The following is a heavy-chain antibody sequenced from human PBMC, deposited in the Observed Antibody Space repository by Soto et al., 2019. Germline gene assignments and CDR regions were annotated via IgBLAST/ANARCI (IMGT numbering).Heavy chain of an antibody. CDR3: ARGEGYSYVLGNARNYYYYYGMDV. V-gene: IGHV4-59*01. J-gene: IGHJ6*02. D-gene: IGHD5-18*01. Sequence: PSETLSLTCTVSGGSISSYYWSWIRQPPGKGLEWIGYIYYSGSTNYNPSLKSRVTISVDTSKNQFSLKLSSVTAADTAVYYCARGEGYSYVLGNARNYYYYYGMDVWGQGTTVTVSS. CDR2: IYYSGST. CDR1: GGSISSYY.